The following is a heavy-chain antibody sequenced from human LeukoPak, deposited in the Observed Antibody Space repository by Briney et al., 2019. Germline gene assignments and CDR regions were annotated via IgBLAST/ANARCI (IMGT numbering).Heavy chain of an antibody. Sequence: GGSLRLSCAASGFTFRDYSDYWMSWVRQAPGKGLEWVAVLSSNGGNEDYADSVKGRFTISRDNSRSTLYLQMNSLRADDTAVYYCAREGRWDPNRDYRWGQGTLVTVSS. CDR3: AREGRWDPNRDYR. J-gene: IGHJ4*02. CDR1: GFTFRDYSDYW. V-gene: IGHV3-30*03. CDR2: LSSNGGNE. D-gene: IGHD4-11*01.